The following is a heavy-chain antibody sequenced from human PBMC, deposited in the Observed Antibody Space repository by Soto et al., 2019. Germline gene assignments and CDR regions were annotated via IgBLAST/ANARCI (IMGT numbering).Heavy chain of an antibody. CDR2: IHYSGDI. V-gene: IGHV4-4*02. J-gene: IGHJ4*02. D-gene: IGHD3-22*01. CDR3: VCNGYYSLEY. CDR1: GDSMTSSDW. Sequence: QVQLQESGPGLVKPSGTLSLTYAVSGDSMTSSDWWSWVRQAPGKGLEWIGEIHYSGDINYDPSLRSRVTISVDRSKNQFSLNLSSVTAADTAVYFCVCNGYYSLEYWGQGTLVIVSP.